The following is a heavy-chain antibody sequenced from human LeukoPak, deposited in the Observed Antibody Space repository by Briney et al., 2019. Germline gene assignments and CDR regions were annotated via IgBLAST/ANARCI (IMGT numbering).Heavy chain of an antibody. D-gene: IGHD2-2*01. CDR3: AALHYYCSSTSCYYHFDC. J-gene: IGHJ4*02. V-gene: IGHV4-30-4*01. CDR2: IYYSGST. Sequence: SETLSLTCTVSGGSISSGDYYWSWIRQPPGKGLEWIGYIYYSGSTYYNPSLKSRVTISVDTSKNQFSLKLSSVTAADTAVYYCAALHYYCSSTSCYYHFDCWGQGTLVTVSS. CDR1: GGSISSGDYY.